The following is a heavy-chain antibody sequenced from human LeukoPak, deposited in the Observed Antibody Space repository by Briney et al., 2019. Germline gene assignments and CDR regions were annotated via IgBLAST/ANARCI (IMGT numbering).Heavy chain of an antibody. J-gene: IGHJ4*02. Sequence: PGGSLRLSCAASGFTFSSYSMNWVRQAPGKGLEWVSYISSSGSTIYYADSVKGRFTISRDNAKNSLYLQMNSLRAEDTAVYYCARGDYYDSSGSVGVYWGQGTLVTVSS. CDR2: ISSSGSTI. V-gene: IGHV3-48*04. CDR1: GFTFSSYS. CDR3: ARGDYYDSSGSVGVY. D-gene: IGHD3-22*01.